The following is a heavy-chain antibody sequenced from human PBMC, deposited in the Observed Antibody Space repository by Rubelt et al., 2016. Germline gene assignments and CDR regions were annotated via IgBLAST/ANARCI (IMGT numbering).Heavy chain of an antibody. CDR3: AKDGASSL. D-gene: IGHD3-16*01. Sequence: QVQLQESGPGLVKPSETLSLTCTVSGGSISSYYWSWIRQPPGQGLEWIGYIYDSGSTNYNPSLHSRVSISVDTSKNQLSLKLSSVTAADTAVYYCAKDGASSLRGQGTMVTVSS. V-gene: IGHV4-59*01. CDR2: IYDSGST. J-gene: IGHJ3*01. CDR1: GGSISSYY.